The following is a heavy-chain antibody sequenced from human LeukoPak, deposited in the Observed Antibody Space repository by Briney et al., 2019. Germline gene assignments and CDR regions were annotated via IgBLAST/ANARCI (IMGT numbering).Heavy chain of an antibody. J-gene: IGHJ6*02. Sequence: GRSLRLSCAASGFTFSSYGMHWVRQAPGKGLEWVAVISYDGSNKYYADSVKGRFTISRDNSKRTLFLQMNSLRVEDTAIYFCAKYKFPAGDYDALMDVWGQGTTVTVSS. D-gene: IGHD3-16*01. V-gene: IGHV3-30*18. CDR3: AKYKFPAGDYDALMDV. CDR2: ISYDGSNK. CDR1: GFTFSSYG.